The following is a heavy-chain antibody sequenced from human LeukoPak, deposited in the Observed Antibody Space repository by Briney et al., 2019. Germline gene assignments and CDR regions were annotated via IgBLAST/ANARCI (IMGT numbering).Heavy chain of an antibody. Sequence: GGSLRLSCAASGFPFSGYAIHLVRQAPGKGLERVAVISHDGTNKYYADSVKGRFTISRDNSKNTLYLQMNSLRTEDTAVYYCARHRGPSLHSSGYFDYWGQGTLVTVSS. V-gene: IGHV3-30-3*01. D-gene: IGHD3-22*01. CDR2: ISHDGTNK. CDR1: GFPFSGYA. J-gene: IGHJ4*02. CDR3: ARHRGPSLHSSGYFDY.